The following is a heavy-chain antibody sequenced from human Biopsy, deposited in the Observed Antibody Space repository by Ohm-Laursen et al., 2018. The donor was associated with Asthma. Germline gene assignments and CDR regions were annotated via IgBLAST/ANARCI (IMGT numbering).Heavy chain of an antibody. CDR1: GGSINNFY. CDR3: ARLADCSGGACYSYGWFGP. Sequence: SETLSLTCTVSGGSINNFYWSWIRLPPGKGLEYIGDVSHTGSTNYNPSLKSRVTMSLDTSKNQFSLRLTSVTPADTAVYYCARLADCSGGACYSYGWFGPWGQGTRVTVSS. D-gene: IGHD2-15*01. J-gene: IGHJ5*02. V-gene: IGHV4-59*01. CDR2: VSHTGST.